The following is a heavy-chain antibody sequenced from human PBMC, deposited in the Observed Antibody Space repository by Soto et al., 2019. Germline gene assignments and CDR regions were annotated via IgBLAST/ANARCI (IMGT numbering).Heavy chain of an antibody. V-gene: IGHV3-11*01. CDR2: ISSSGSTI. J-gene: IGHJ5*02. CDR1: GFTFSDYY. Sequence: PGGSLRLSCAASGFTFSDYYMSWIRQAPGKGLEWVSYISSSGSTIYYADSVKGRFTISRDNAKNSLYLQMNSLRAEDTAVYYCARDASRVPPVWFDPWGQGTLVTVSS. D-gene: IGHD2-2*01. CDR3: ARDASRVPPVWFDP.